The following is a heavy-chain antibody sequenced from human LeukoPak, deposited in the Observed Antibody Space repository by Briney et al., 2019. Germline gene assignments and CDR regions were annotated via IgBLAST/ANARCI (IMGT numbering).Heavy chain of an antibody. CDR3: AKDFRSSSGDV. V-gene: IGHV3-30*18. Sequence: PGGSLRLSCAASGFTFSSYGMHWVRQAPGKGLEWVAVISYDGSNKYYADSVKGRFTISRDNSKNTLYLQMNSLRAEDTAVYYCAKDFRSSSGDVWGKGTMVTVSS. D-gene: IGHD6-6*01. J-gene: IGHJ6*04. CDR2: ISYDGSNK. CDR1: GFTFSSYG.